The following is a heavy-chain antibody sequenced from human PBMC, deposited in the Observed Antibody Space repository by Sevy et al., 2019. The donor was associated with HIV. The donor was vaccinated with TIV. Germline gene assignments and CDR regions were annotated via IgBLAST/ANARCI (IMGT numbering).Heavy chain of an antibody. Sequence: GESLKISCAASGFTFSSYNMNWVRQAPGKGLEWVSSISGSSNYIYYADSVKGRFTISRDNAKNSLYLQMNSLRAEDTAVYYCARDILFAEISATSGYWGQGTLVTVSS. J-gene: IGHJ4*02. CDR1: GFTFSSYN. V-gene: IGHV3-21*01. D-gene: IGHD3-10*01. CDR3: ARDILFAEISATSGY. CDR2: ISGSSNYI.